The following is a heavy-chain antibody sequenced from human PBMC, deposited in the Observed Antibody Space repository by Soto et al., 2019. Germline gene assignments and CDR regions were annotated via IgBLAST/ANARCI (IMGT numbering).Heavy chain of an antibody. Sequence: ASVKVSCKASGYTFTSYGISWVRQAPGQGLEWMGWISAYNGNTNYAQKLQGRVTMTTDTSTSTAYMELRSLRSDDTAVYYCAIGPLLPYGEVYCYDMDVWGQGTPVTVSS. CDR2: ISAYNGNT. D-gene: IGHD2-15*01. CDR3: AIGPLLPYGEVYCYDMDV. V-gene: IGHV1-18*04. J-gene: IGHJ6*02. CDR1: GYTFTSYG.